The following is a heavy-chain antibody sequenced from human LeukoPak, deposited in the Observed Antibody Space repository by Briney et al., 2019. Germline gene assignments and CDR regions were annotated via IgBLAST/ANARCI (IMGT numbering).Heavy chain of an antibody. D-gene: IGHD2-15*01. CDR1: GGSISSYY. CDR2: IYYSGST. J-gene: IGHJ6*02. V-gene: IGHV4-59*12. CDR3: AGSWGYCSGGSCAHYYYYGMDV. Sequence: SETLSLTCTVSGGSISSYYWSWIRQPPGKGLEWIGYIYYSGSTNYNPSLKSRVTISVDTSKNQFSLKLSSVTAADTAVYYCAGSWGYCSGGSCAHYYYYGMDVWGQGTTVTVSS.